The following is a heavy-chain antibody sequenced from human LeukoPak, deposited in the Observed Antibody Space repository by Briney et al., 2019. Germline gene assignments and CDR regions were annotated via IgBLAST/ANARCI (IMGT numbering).Heavy chain of an antibody. CDR2: TYYRSKWYN. CDR3: ARGKQRYYYYYYGMDV. D-gene: IGHD1/OR15-1a*01. J-gene: IGHJ6*02. CDR1: GDSVSSNSAA. Sequence: SQTLSLTYAISGDSVSSNSAAWNWIRQSPSRGPEWLGRTYYRSKWYNDYAVSVKSRITINPDTSKNQFSLQLNSVTAADTAVYYCARGKQRYYYYYYGMDVWGQGTTVTVSS. V-gene: IGHV6-1*01.